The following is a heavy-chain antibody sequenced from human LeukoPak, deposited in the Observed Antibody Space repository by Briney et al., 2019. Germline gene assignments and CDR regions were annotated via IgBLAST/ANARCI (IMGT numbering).Heavy chain of an antibody. Sequence: PGGSLRLTCAAAGFTFSSHAMSWVGHAPGKGLEWVSGISSSGGSTYYADSVKCWFTISRDNSKNTLYLQMNSLGGEDTAVYYCAKGAATMRDSWGHGILVTVS. CDR1: GFTFSSHA. J-gene: IGHJ4*01. D-gene: IGHD5-12*01. CDR3: AKGAATMRDS. V-gene: IGHV3-23*01. CDR2: ISSSGGST.